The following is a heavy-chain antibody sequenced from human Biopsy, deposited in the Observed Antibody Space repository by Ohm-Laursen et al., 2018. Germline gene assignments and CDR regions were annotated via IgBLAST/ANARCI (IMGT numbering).Heavy chain of an antibody. CDR3: AADINVWNVNY. CDR2: FAPENGKT. V-gene: IGHV1-24*01. Sequence: ASVKVSYKVSGYTLTELSMHWVRQAPGKGLEWMGGFAPENGKTVYAQNSQARVSMTEDTSTDTAYMELRSLRSEDTAVYYCAADINVWNVNYWGQGTQVTVSS. CDR1: GYTLTELS. D-gene: IGHD1-1*01. J-gene: IGHJ4*02.